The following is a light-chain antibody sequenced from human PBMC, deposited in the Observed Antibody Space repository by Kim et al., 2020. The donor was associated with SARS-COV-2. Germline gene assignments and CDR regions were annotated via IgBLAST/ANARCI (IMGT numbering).Light chain of an antibody. CDR2: AAS. J-gene: IGKJ1*01. CDR3: QQTYSTPRT. Sequence: ASVGDRVTITCRASQSISSYLNWYQQKPGKAPKLLIYAASSLQSGVPSRFSGSGSGPDFTLTISSLQPEDFATYYCQQTYSTPRTFGQGTKVEIK. V-gene: IGKV1-39*01. CDR1: QSISSY.